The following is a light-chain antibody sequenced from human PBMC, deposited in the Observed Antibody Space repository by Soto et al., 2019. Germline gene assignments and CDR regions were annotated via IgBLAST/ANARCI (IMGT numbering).Light chain of an antibody. Sequence: QSVLTQPPSLSGAPGQWVTISCTGSSSNFGAGFAVRWFQQLPGTAPKLLIFGSTNRPSGVPDRFSGSKSGTSASLAITGLQAEDEADYYCQSYDSSLSGYVYRTGTKVTVL. CDR3: QSYDSSLSGYV. J-gene: IGLJ1*01. V-gene: IGLV1-40*01. CDR1: SSNFGAGFA. CDR2: GST.